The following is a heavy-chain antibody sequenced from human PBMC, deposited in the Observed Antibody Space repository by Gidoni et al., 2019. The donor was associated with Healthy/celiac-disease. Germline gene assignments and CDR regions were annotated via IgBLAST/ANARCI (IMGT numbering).Heavy chain of an antibody. CDR3: ARSMYSSGWELVYDP. D-gene: IGHD6-19*01. Sequence: QVTLKESGPVLVKPTETLTLTCTVSGFSLSHARMGVSWIRQPPGKALVWLAHIFSNDEKSYSTSLKSRLTISKDTSKSQVVLTMTNMDPVDTATYYCARSMYSSGWELVYDPWGQGTLVTVSS. V-gene: IGHV2-26*01. CDR1: GFSLSHARMG. CDR2: IFSNDEK. J-gene: IGHJ5*02.